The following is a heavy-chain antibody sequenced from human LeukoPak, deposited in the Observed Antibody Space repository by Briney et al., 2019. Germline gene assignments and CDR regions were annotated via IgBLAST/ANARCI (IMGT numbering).Heavy chain of an antibody. V-gene: IGHV1-8*01. CDR1: GYTFTSYD. CDR2: MNPNSGNT. J-gene: IGHJ6*02. D-gene: IGHD2-2*01. CDR3: ARGSPGYDCSSTSCFMDV. Sequence: ASVKVSCKASGYTFTSYDINWVRQATGQGLEWMGWMNPNSGNTGYAQKFQGRVTMTRNTSISTAYMELSSLRSEDTAVYYCARGSPGYDCSSTSCFMDVWGQGTTVTVSS.